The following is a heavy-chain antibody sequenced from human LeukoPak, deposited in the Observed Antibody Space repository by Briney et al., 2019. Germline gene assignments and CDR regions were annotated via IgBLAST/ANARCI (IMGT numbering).Heavy chain of an antibody. V-gene: IGHV4-39*01. Sequence: SETLSLTCIVSGGPISSSSYYWGWIRQPPGKGLEWIGSIYYSGSTYYNPSLKSRVTISVDTSKNQFSLKLSSVTAADTAVYYCARQYYDYVWGSYRLWYFDYWGQGTLVTVSS. CDR3: ARQYYDYVWGSYRLWYFDY. D-gene: IGHD3-16*02. J-gene: IGHJ4*02. CDR1: GGPISSSSYY. CDR2: IYYSGST.